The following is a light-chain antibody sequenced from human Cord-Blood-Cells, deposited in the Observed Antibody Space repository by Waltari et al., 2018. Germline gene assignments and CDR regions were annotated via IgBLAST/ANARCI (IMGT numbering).Light chain of an antibody. CDR3: CSYAGSYTWV. J-gene: IGLJ3*02. CDR2: DVS. V-gene: IGLV2-11*01. Sequence: QSALTQPRSVSGSPGQSVTISCTGTSSDVGGYYYGPWYQQHPGKAPKLMIYDVSKRPSGVPDRFSGSKSGNTASLTISGLQAEDEADYYCCSYAGSYTWVFGGGTKLTVL. CDR1: SSDVGGYYY.